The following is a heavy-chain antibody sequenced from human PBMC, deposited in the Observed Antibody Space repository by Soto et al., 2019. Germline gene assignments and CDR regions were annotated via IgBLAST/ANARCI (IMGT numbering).Heavy chain of an antibody. V-gene: IGHV1-69*02. CDR1: GGTFSSYT. Sequence: QVQLVQSGAEVKKPGSSVKVSCKASGGTFSSYTISWVRQAPGQGLEWMGRIIPILGIANSAQKFQGRVTITADKSTSTAYMELSSLRSEDTAVYYCASLLVRVTANSIDYWGQGTLVTVSS. CDR3: ASLLVRVTANSIDY. D-gene: IGHD2-21*02. J-gene: IGHJ4*02. CDR2: IIPILGIA.